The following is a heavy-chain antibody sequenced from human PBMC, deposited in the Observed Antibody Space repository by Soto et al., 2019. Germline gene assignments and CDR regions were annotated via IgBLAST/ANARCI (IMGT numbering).Heavy chain of an antibody. D-gene: IGHD3-16*01. CDR3: TTEPLKIPGGYYYYYGMDV. CDR1: GFTFSNAW. V-gene: IGHV3-15*07. Sequence: GGSLRLSCAASGFTFSNAWMNWVRQAPGKGLEWVGRIKSKTDGGTTDYAAPVKGRFTISRDDSKNTLYLQMNSLKTEDTAVYYCTTEPLKIPGGYYYYYGMDVWGQGTTVTVSS. J-gene: IGHJ6*02. CDR2: IKSKTDGGTT.